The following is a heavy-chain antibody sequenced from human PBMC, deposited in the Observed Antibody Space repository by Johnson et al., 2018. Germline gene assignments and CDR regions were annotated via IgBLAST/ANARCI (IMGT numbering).Heavy chain of an antibody. CDR1: GFTFSSYA. J-gene: IGHJ6*02. D-gene: IGHD3-22*01. CDR2: ISGSGGST. Sequence: VQLVESGGCLVQPGGSLRLSCAASGFTFSSYALSWVRQAPGKGLEWVSTISGSGGSTYYADSVKGRSTISRDNSKNTRYLQMNSLRAEDTAVYYCAKDPYYYDSIGLRGLGMDVWGHGTTVTVSS. V-gene: IGHV3-23*04. CDR3: AKDPYYYDSIGLRGLGMDV.